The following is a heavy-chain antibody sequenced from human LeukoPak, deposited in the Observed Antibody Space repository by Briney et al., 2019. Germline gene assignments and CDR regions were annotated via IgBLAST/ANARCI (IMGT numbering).Heavy chain of an antibody. D-gene: IGHD3-3*01. CDR1: GFTFSSYA. V-gene: IGHV3-23*01. J-gene: IGHJ4*02. CDR3: AKDPYDFWSGYYTYYFDY. CDR2: ISGRGGST. Sequence: GGSLRLSCAASGFTFSSYAMSWVRQAPGKGLEWVSIISGRGGSTYYADSVKGRFTISRDNSKNTLYLQMNSLRAEDTAVYYCAKDPYDFWSGYYTYYFDYWGQGTLVTVSS.